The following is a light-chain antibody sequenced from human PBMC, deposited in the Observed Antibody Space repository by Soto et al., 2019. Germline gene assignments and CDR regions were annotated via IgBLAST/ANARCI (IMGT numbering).Light chain of an antibody. CDR3: SSYTTTSTAV. CDR1: SSDVGAFYY. CDR2: EVS. V-gene: IGLV2-14*01. J-gene: IGLJ1*01. Sequence: QSVLAQPASVSGSPGQSITIACTVTSSDVGAFYYVSWYQQHPGKAPKLMISEVSSRPSGASYRFSGSKSGNTASLTISGLQAEDEADYYCSSYTTTSTAVFGTGTKVTVL.